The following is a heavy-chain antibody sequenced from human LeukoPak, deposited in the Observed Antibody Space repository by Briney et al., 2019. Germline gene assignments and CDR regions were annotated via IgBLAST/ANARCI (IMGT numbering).Heavy chain of an antibody. CDR1: GFTFNNYT. CDR2: ISPAGGTT. J-gene: IGHJ4*02. Sequence: GGSLRPSCVASGFTFNNYTMRWVRQAPGKGLEWVSTISPAGGTTYYAESMKGRFTISRDNSKSTLYLQMNSLRVEDTAVYYCAKDTSPAIHFDYWGQGTLVTVSS. V-gene: IGHV3-23*01. D-gene: IGHD2-2*01. CDR3: AKDTSPAIHFDY.